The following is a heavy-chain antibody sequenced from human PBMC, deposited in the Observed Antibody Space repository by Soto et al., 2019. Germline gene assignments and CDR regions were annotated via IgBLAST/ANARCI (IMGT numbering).Heavy chain of an antibody. V-gene: IGHV3-13*05. CDR1: GFTFSSYD. Sequence: EVQLVESGGGLVQPGGSLRLSCAASGFTFSSYDMHWVRQATGKGLEWVSAIGTAGDPYYPGSVKGRFTISREKAKNSLYRQMNNLRAGDTAVYYSAREARHYDILTGYSGGCFGIWGPGKMVTGSS. CDR3: AREARHYDILTGYSGGCFGI. CDR2: IGTAGDP. J-gene: IGHJ3*02. D-gene: IGHD3-9*01.